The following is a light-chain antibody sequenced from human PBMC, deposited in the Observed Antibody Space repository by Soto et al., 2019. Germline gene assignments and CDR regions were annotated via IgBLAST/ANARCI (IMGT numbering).Light chain of an antibody. CDR3: SSYAGSSNV. CDR2: EVN. J-gene: IGLJ1*01. V-gene: IGLV2-8*01. CDR1: SSDVGGYNY. Sequence: VLTPPPSASGSPGQSVAISCTVTSSDVGGYNYVSWYQQHPGKAPKLMIYEVNKRPSGVPDRFSGSKSGNTASLTVSGLQPEDEADYYCSSYAGSSNVFGTGTKVTVL.